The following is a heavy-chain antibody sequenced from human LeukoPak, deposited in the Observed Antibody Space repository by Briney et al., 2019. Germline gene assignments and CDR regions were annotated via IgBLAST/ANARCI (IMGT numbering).Heavy chain of an antibody. J-gene: IGHJ6*03. CDR1: GGSISSGGYY. Sequence: SETLSLTCTVSGGSISSGGYYWSWIRQHPGKGLEWIGYIYYSGSTYYNPSLKSRVTISVDTSKNQFSLKLSSVTAADTAVYYCASSCSGTSCYTGRPGSYYYMDVWGKGTTVTVSS. CDR3: ASSCSGTSCYTGRPGSYYYMDV. CDR2: IYYSGST. V-gene: IGHV4-31*03. D-gene: IGHD2-2*02.